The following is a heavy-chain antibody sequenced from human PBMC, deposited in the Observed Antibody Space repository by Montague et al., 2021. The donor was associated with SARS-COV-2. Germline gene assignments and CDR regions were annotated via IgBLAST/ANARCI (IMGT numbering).Heavy chain of an antibody. Sequence: SETLSLTCTVSGGSVRSGLYYWTWIRQPPGKGLEWIGYVYYSGTANHNPSLKSRPTLTVDTSKKQFSLKLSSVTAADTAIYYCARERLDCSGTSCYTNGLDVWGQGTMVTVSS. CDR1: GGSVRSGLYY. D-gene: IGHD2-15*01. J-gene: IGHJ6*02. CDR2: VYYSGTA. V-gene: IGHV4-61*01. CDR3: ARERLDCSGTSCYTNGLDV.